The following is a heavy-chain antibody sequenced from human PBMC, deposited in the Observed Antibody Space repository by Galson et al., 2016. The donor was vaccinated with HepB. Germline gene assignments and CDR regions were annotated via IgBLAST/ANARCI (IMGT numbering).Heavy chain of an antibody. CDR3: TDGGGIAAAARGLNH. D-gene: IGHD6-13*01. CDR1: GFTFINGW. Sequence: SLRLSCAASGFTFINGWMSWARQAPGKGLEWVGRIKSKAGREATDYAAPVQGRFIISRDDSKSIAYLQMNSLKIEDTAVYYCTDGGGIAAAARGLNHWGQGTLVTVSS. J-gene: IGHJ5*02. V-gene: IGHV3-15*01. CDR2: IKSKAGREAT.